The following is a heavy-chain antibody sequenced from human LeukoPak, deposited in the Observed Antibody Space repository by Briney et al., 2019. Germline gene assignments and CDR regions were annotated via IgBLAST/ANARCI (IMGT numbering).Heavy chain of an antibody. CDR1: GYSISNGYY. J-gene: IGHJ4*02. CDR3: SRRHSSGWFYY. V-gene: IGHV4-38-2*02. D-gene: IGHD6-19*01. CDR2: IYRSGST. Sequence: SETLSLTCTVSGYSISNGYYWDWIRQPPGRGLEWIGNIYRSGSTSYNPSLKSRVTISVDTSKNQFSLKVNSVTAADTAVYYCSRRHSSGWFYYWGQRTLVTVSS.